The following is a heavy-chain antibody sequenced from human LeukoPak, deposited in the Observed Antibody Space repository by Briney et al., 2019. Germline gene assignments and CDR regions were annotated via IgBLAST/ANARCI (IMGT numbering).Heavy chain of an antibody. D-gene: IGHD5-18*01. CDR3: ARARIQLWSYYFDY. CDR2: IYYSGST. V-gene: IGHV4-59*01. J-gene: IGHJ4*02. CDR1: GGSISSYY. Sequence: PSETLSLTXTASGGSISSYYWSWIRQPPGKGLEWSGYIYYSGSTNYNPSLKSRVTISVDTSKNQFSLKLSSVTAADTAVYYCARARIQLWSYYFDYWGQGTLVTVSS.